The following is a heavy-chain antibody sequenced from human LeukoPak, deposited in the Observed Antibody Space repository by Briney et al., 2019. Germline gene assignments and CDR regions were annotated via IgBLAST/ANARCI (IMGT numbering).Heavy chain of an antibody. CDR1: GFTFSTYG. CDR3: AKDRRGLSNAYYFDY. CDR2: IRNDGSNK. D-gene: IGHD3-16*01. Sequence: GGSLRLSCAASGFTFSTYGLHWVRQAPGKGLEWVSFIRNDGSNKYYADSVKGRFIISRDNSKNTLYLHMSSLRAEDTAVYYCAKDRRGLSNAYYFDYWGQGTLVTVSS. J-gene: IGHJ4*02. V-gene: IGHV3-30*02.